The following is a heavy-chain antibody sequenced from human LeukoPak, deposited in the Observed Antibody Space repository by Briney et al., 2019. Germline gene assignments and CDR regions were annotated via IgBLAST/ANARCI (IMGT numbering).Heavy chain of an antibody. V-gene: IGHV3-23*01. J-gene: IGHJ4*02. Sequence: GGSLRLSCAASGFTFSSYAMSWVRQAPGKGLEWVSAISGSGGGTYYADSVRGRFTISRDNSKNTLYLQMNSLRAEDTAVYYCAKDLYDSSGYYYSVDYWGQGTLVTVSS. D-gene: IGHD3-22*01. CDR3: AKDLYDSSGYYYSVDY. CDR2: ISGSGGGT. CDR1: GFTFSSYA.